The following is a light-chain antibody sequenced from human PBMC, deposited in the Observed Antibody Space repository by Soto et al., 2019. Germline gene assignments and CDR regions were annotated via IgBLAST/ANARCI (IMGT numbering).Light chain of an antibody. CDR2: DVS. Sequence: QSALTQPRSVSGSPGQSVTISCTGTISDVGGYNFVSWYQQYPGKAPKLIIYDVSKRPSGVPDRFSGSKSGNTASLTISGLQAEDEADYHCCSYAGTYTLWVFGGGTKVTVL. CDR3: CSYAGTYTLWV. J-gene: IGLJ3*02. V-gene: IGLV2-11*01. CDR1: ISDVGGYNF.